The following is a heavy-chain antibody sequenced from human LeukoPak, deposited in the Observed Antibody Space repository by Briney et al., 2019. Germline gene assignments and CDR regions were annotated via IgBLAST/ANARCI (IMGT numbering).Heavy chain of an antibody. CDR3: AREMSTGPLRGVQASSGLYY. V-gene: IGHV3-30-3*01. CDR2: ISYDGSNK. Sequence: PAGSLRLSCAASGFTFSSYAMHWVRQAPGKGLEWVAVISYDGSNKYYADSVKGRFTISRDNSKNTLYLQMNSLRAEDTAVYYCAREMSTGPLRGVQASSGLYYWGQGTLVTVSS. D-gene: IGHD3-10*01. J-gene: IGHJ4*02. CDR1: GFTFSSYA.